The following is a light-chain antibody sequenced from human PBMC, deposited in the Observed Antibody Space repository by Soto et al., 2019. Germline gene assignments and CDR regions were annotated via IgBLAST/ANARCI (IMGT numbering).Light chain of an antibody. CDR1: QSISDT. CDR2: SAS. CDR3: QQYSHLIT. J-gene: IGKJ5*01. V-gene: IGKV3-15*01. Sequence: EIVMTQSPATLSVSPGGRATLSCRASQSISDTLAWYQQKPGQAPRLLIYSASRGATGFPARFSGSGSGTEFTLTISSLQPEDIATYYCQQYSHLITFGQGTRLEIK.